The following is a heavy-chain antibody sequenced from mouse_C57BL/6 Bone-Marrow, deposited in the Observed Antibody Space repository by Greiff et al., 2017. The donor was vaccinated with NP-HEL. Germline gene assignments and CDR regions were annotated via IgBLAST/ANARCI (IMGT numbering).Heavy chain of an antibody. J-gene: IGHJ4*01. CDR1: GFSLTSYG. Sequence: VQLVESGPGLVQPSQSLSITCTVSGFSLTSYGVHWVRQSPGKGLEWLGVIWSGGSTDYNAAFISRLSISKDNSKSQVFFKMNSLQADDTAIYYCARNRAGSLHYYAMDYWGQGTSVTVSS. D-gene: IGHD3-3*01. CDR3: ARNRAGSLHYYAMDY. V-gene: IGHV2-2*01. CDR2: IWSGGST.